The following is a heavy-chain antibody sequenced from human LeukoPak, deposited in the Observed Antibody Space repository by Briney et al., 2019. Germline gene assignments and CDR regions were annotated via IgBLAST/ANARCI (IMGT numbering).Heavy chain of an antibody. CDR3: ARKLTGTTWYFDY. V-gene: IGHV3-74*01. Sequence: PGGSLRLSCAASGFTFSSYWMHWVRHAPGKGLVWVSRINSDGSSATYADSVKGRFTISRDNAKNTLYLQMNSLRAEDTAVYYCARKLTGTTWYFDYWGQGALVTVSS. CDR1: GFTFSSYW. CDR2: INSDGSSA. J-gene: IGHJ4*02. D-gene: IGHD1-7*01.